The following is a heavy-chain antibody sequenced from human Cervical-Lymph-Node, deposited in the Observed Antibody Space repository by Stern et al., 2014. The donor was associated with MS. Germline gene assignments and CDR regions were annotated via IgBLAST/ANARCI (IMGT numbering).Heavy chain of an antibody. CDR3: TAPVGSGYYYAA. CDR2: ISGNGIAT. Sequence: VQLVQSGGGLVQPGGSLRLSCAASGFTFSNYAMTWVRQAPGKGLEWVSTISGNGIATHYADSVKGRFVVSRDNFQNTQDLQMNSLRADDTAIYYCTAPVGSGYYYAAWGQGTLVTVSS. J-gene: IGHJ5*02. CDR1: GFTFSNYA. V-gene: IGHV3-23*04. D-gene: IGHD3-22*01.